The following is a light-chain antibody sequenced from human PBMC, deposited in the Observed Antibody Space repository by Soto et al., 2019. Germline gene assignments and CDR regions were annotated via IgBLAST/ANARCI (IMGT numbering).Light chain of an antibody. J-gene: IGLJ2*01. Sequence: QSALTPAASVSGSPGQSITISCPGTSSDVGGYNYVSWYQQHPGKAPKLMIYDVSNRPSGVSNRFSGSKSGNTASLTISGLQAEDEADYYCSSYTSSSSVVFGGGTKVTVL. CDR2: DVS. CDR3: SSYTSSSSVV. CDR1: SSDVGGYNY. V-gene: IGLV2-14*01.